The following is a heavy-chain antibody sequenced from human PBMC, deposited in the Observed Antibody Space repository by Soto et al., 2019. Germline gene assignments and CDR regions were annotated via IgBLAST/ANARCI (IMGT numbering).Heavy chain of an antibody. J-gene: IGHJ6*02. CDR3: ASPLSTDYYYGMDV. V-gene: IGHV1-69*12. CDR1: GGSFSKYP. CDR2: IIAYFGTA. Sequence: QVQLVQSGAEVRKPGSSVRISCKASGGSFSKYPISWVRQAPGQGLEWMGGIIAYFGTANYALKFQGRVTITADESTSTTYMELSSLRSEDTAVYYCASPLSTDYYYGMDVWGQGTTVTVSS.